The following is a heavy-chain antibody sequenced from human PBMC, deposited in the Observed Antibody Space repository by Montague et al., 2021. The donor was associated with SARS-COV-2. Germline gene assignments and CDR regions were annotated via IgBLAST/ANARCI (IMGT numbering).Heavy chain of an antibody. CDR3: ARSISSSGARDN. CDR2: IFYKGNT. V-gene: IGHV4-59*01. D-gene: IGHD3-22*01. CDR1: GGALNKNY. Sequence: SETLSLTCTVSGGALNKNYWSWIRKAPGKELEWLGNIFYKGNTNXXVFLWVRVSMSLDTHQNQFSLRLTSVTAADTAVYYCARSISSSGARDNWGQGILVTVS. J-gene: IGHJ4*02.